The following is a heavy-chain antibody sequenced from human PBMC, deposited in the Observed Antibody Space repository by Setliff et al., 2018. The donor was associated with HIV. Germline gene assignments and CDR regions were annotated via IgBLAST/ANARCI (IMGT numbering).Heavy chain of an antibody. CDR2: FNPSGDRT. CDR3: ARGMTPYDAFDV. J-gene: IGHJ3*01. D-gene: IGHD2-15*01. CDR1: GYSFTTYY. Sequence: ASVKVSCKTSGYSFTTYYMHWVRQAPGQGLEWVGIFNPSGDRTISAQKFQDRVTMTSDTSTSTVYMELSSLRSDDTAIYYCARGMTPYDAFDVWGQGTMVTVSS. V-gene: IGHV1-46*01.